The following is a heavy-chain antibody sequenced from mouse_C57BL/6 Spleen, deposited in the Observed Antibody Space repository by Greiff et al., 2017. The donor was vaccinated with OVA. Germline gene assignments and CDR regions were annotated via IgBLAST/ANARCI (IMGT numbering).Heavy chain of an antibody. J-gene: IGHJ2*01. D-gene: IGHD1-2*01. CDR3: ARRPITTAFDY. CDR2: IYPRSGNT. CDR1: GYTFTSYG. Sequence: QVQLQQSGAELARPGASVKLSCKASGYTFTSYGISWVKQRTGQGLEWIGEIYPRSGNTYYNEKFKGKATLTADKSSSTAYMGLRSLTSEDSAVYFCARRPITTAFDYWGQGTTLTVSS. V-gene: IGHV1-81*01.